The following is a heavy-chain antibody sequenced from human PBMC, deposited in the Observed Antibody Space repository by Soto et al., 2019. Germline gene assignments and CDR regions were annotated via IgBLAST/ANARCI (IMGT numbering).Heavy chain of an antibody. CDR1: GFTFSSYA. Sequence: EVQLLESGGGLVQPGGSLRLSCAASGFTFSSYAMTWVRQAPGKGLEWVSALSGSGVSTYYADSVKGRVTISRDNSKNTPYLQMNSLRAEDTAVYYCAKGGGSKDYYDTSGYYLYYYSDMDGWGQGTTVTVSS. J-gene: IGHJ6*02. CDR2: LSGSGVST. V-gene: IGHV3-23*01. CDR3: AKGGGSKDYYDTSGYYLYYYSDMDG. D-gene: IGHD3-22*01.